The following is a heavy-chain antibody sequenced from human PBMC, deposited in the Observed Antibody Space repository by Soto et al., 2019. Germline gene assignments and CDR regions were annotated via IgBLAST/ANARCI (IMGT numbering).Heavy chain of an antibody. J-gene: IGHJ3*02. CDR2: ISSGSSYI. V-gene: IGHV3-21*01. D-gene: IGHD6-19*01. CDR3: ARLSSGWTGAFDI. Sequence: EVQLVESGGGLVKPGGSLRLSCAASGFTFSSYSMNWVRQAPGKGLEWVSSISSGSSYIYYADSVRGRYTISRDNAKDSLSLQMNSLRAEDTAVYYCARLSSGWTGAFDIWGQGTMVTVSS. CDR1: GFTFSSYS.